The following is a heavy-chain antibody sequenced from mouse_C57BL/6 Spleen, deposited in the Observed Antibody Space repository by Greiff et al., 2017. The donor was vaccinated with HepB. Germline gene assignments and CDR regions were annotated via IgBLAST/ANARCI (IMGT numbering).Heavy chain of an antibody. CDR1: GFNIKDYY. J-gene: IGHJ3*01. Sequence: VQLKQSGAELVKPGASVKLSCTASGFNIKDYYMHWVKQRTEQGLEWIGRIDPEDDETKYAPKFQGKATITADTSSNTAYLQLSSLTSEDTAVYYCARSWDEGFAYWGQGTLVTVSA. V-gene: IGHV14-2*01. CDR2: IDPEDDET. CDR3: ARSWDEGFAY. D-gene: IGHD4-1*01.